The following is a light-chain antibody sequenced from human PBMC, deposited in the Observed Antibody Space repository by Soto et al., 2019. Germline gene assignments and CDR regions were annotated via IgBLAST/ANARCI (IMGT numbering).Light chain of an antibody. CDR2: DVS. J-gene: IGLJ1*01. Sequence: QSALTQPASVSGSPGQSITISCTGTSSDVGGYNYVSWYQHHPGKVPQLMIYDVSNRPSGVSNRFSGSKSGNTASLTISGFQAEDEADYYCYSYTSSNTYVFGPGTKLTVL. V-gene: IGLV2-14*03. CDR1: SSDVGGYNY. CDR3: YSYTSSNTYV.